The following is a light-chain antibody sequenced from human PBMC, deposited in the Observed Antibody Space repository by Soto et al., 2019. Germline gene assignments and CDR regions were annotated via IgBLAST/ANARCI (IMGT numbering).Light chain of an antibody. CDR3: SSYTSSGIDFV. J-gene: IGLJ1*01. CDR1: SSDVGGYNY. V-gene: IGLV2-14*03. CDR2: DVS. Sequence: QSALTQPASVSGSPGQSITISCTGASSDVGGYNYVSWYQQHPGKAPKLMIYDVSDRPSGVSNRFSGSKPGNTASLTISGLQAEDEADYYCSSYTSSGIDFVFGTGTKVTVL.